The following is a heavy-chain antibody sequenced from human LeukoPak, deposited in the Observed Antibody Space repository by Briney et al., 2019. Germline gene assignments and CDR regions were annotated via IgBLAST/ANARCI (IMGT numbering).Heavy chain of an antibody. CDR1: GFTFSSYA. CDR2: ISGSGGST. J-gene: IGHJ4*02. V-gene: IGHV3-23*01. Sequence: PGGSLRLSCAAYGFTFSSYAMSWVRQAPGKGLEWVSAISGSGGSTYYADSVKGRFTISRDNSKNTLYLQMNSLRAEDTAVYYCAKDGVGGYERQDYWGQGTLVTVSS. D-gene: IGHD5-12*01. CDR3: AKDGVGGYERQDY.